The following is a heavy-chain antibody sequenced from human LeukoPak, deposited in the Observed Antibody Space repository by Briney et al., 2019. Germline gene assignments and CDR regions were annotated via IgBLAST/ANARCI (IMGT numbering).Heavy chain of an antibody. V-gene: IGHV1-69*13. D-gene: IGHD3-22*01. J-gene: IGHJ4*02. CDR1: GGTFSSYA. CDR3: AKDSRDYYDSSGYTFDY. Sequence: ASVKVSCKASGGTFSSYAISWVRQAPGQGLEWMGGIIPIFGTANYAQKFQGRVTITADESTSTAYMELSSLRSEDTALYYCAKDSRDYYDSSGYTFDYWGQGTLVTVSS. CDR2: IIPIFGTA.